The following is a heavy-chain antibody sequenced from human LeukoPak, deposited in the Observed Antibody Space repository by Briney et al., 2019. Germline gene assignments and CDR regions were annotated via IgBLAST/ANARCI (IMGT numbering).Heavy chain of an antibody. J-gene: IGHJ1*01. Sequence: SETLSLTCAVYGGSFSGYYWSWVRQPPGKGLEWIGEINHSGSTNYNPSLKSRVTISVDTSKNQFSLKLSSVTAADTAVYYCARGPYSSSWYYRWYFQHWGQGTLVTVSS. CDR1: GGSFSGYY. D-gene: IGHD6-13*01. V-gene: IGHV4-34*01. CDR3: ARGPYSSSWYYRWYFQH. CDR2: INHSGST.